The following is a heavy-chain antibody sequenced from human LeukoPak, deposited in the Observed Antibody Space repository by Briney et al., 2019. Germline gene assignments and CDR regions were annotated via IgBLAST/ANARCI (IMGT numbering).Heavy chain of an antibody. Sequence: PGGSLRLSCAASGFTFSSYWMSWVRQAPGKGLEWVDNIKQDGSEKYYVDSVKGRFTISRDNAKNSLYLQMNSLRAEDTAVYYCARDGRHGGSVSDYWGQGTLVTVSS. CDR2: IKQDGSEK. CDR3: ARDGRHGGSVSDY. CDR1: GFTFSSYW. D-gene: IGHD2-15*01. J-gene: IGHJ4*02. V-gene: IGHV3-7*01.